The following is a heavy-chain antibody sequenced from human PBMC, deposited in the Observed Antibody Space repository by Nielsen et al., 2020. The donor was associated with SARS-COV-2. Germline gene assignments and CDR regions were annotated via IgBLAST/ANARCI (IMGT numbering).Heavy chain of an antibody. CDR3: AAASRIPDFDY. D-gene: IGHD2-2*02. J-gene: IGHJ4*02. Sequence: SVKVSCRASGFTFTSFAVQWVRQARGQRLEWIGWIVVGSGNTNYAQKFQERVTITRDMSTSTAYMELSSLRSEDTAVYYCAAASRIPDFDYWGQGTLVTVSS. CDR1: GFTFTSFA. V-gene: IGHV1-58*01. CDR2: IVVGSGNT.